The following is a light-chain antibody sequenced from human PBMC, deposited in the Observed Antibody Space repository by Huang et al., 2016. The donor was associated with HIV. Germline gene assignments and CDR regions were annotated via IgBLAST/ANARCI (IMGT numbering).Light chain of an antibody. CDR1: QSLLHSNGYNY. CDR2: LGS. Sequence: DIVLTQSPLSLPVTPGEPASISCRSSQSLLHSNGYNYWNWYLQNPGQSPQLLIYLGSSRASGVPDRFSGSGSGTDFTLKISRVEADDVGVYYCMQSLQTVYAFGQGTKLEIK. CDR3: MQSLQTVYA. V-gene: IGKV2-28*01. J-gene: IGKJ2*01.